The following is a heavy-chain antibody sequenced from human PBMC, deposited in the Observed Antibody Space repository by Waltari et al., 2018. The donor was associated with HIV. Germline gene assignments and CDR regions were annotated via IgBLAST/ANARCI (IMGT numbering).Heavy chain of an antibody. CDR3: AKADGGQWLPRGWFDP. J-gene: IGHJ5*02. D-gene: IGHD6-19*01. V-gene: IGHV3-23*01. Sequence: VRQAQGKGLGWVSSIRDSGCSTFYGDFVQGRFTISRDNSKNTLYLQMNSLRAEDTAVYYCAKADGGQWLPRGWFDPWGQGTLVTVSS. CDR2: IRDSGCST.